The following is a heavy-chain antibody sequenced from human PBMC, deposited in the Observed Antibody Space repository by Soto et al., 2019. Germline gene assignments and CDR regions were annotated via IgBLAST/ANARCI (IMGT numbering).Heavy chain of an antibody. CDR3: ARGGSGSGSYLYYYYYYYMDV. D-gene: IGHD3-10*01. CDR2: IYSGGST. J-gene: IGHJ6*03. CDR1: GFTVSSNY. V-gene: IGHV3-66*01. Sequence: GGSLRLSCAASGFTVSSNYMSWVRQAPGKGLEWVSVIYSGGSTYYADSVKGRFTISRDNSKNTLYLQMNSLRAEDTAVYYCARGGSGSGSYLYYYYYYYMDVWGKGTTVTSP.